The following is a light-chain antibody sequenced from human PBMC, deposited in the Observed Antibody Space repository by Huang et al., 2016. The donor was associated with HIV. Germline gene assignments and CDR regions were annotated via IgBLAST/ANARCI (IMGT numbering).Light chain of an antibody. Sequence: EIVMTQSPATLSVSPGERATLSCRARQSVSSNLAWYQQKPGQAPRLLIYAASTMATGIPARVRGSGSGTEVTLTISSLQSEDFAVYYCQQYNNWPRTFGQGTKVEIK. J-gene: IGKJ1*01. CDR1: QSVSSN. CDR2: AAS. V-gene: IGKV3-15*01. CDR3: QQYNNWPRT.